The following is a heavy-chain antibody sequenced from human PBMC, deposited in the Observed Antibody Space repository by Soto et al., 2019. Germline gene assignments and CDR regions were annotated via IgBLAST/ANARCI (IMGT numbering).Heavy chain of an antibody. CDR3: ARGYQGPEGTEYFQL. V-gene: IGHV3-74*03. J-gene: IGHJ1*01. D-gene: IGHD2-2*01. Sequence: EVQLVESGGDLVHPGGSLILSCTASGFPFSSYWMHWVRQAPGKGLVWISRSNSDASTTTYADSVKGRFTISRDNAENTLFLQMNSLRVDDTAVYYCARGYQGPEGTEYFQLWGRGTLVTVSS. CDR1: GFPFSSYW. CDR2: SNSDASTT.